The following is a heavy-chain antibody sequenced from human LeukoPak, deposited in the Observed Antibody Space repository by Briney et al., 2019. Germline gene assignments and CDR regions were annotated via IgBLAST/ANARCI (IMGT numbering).Heavy chain of an antibody. CDR2: INPSGGST. Sequence: ASVKVSCKASGYTFTSYYMHWVRQAPGQGLEWMGIINPSGGSTSYAQKFQGRVTMTRDTSTSTVYMELSSLRSEDTAVYYCAREYTSMGSYGSVGFDYWGQGTLVTVSS. CDR3: AREYTSMGSYGSVGFDY. CDR1: GYTFTSYY. V-gene: IGHV1-46*01. J-gene: IGHJ4*02. D-gene: IGHD5-18*01.